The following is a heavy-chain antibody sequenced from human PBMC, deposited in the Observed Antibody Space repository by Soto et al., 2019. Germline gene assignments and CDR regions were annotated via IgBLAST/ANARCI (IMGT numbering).Heavy chain of an antibody. J-gene: IGHJ5*02. CDR1: GVSISSSSYY. CDR2: IYYSGST. CDR3: ARHGLGIAFDP. Sequence: TLSLTCTVSGVSISSSSYYWGWIRQPPGKGLEWIGSIYYSGSTYYNPSLKSRVTISVDTSKNQFSLKLGSVTAADTAVYYCARHGLGIAFDPWGQGTLVTVSS. V-gene: IGHV4-39*01. D-gene: IGHD7-27*01.